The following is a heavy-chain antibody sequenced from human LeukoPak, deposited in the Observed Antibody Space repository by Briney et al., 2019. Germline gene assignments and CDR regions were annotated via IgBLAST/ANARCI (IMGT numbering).Heavy chain of an antibody. V-gene: IGHV3-48*03. J-gene: IGHJ4*02. D-gene: IGHD6-19*01. Sequence: QPGESLRLSCAASGFTFSSYEMNWVRQAPGKGLEWVSYISSSGSTIYYADSVKGRFTIPRDNAKNSLYLQMNSLRAEDTAVYYCARDRLSRQWLTPDYFDYWGQGTLVTVSS. CDR2: ISSSGSTI. CDR3: ARDRLSRQWLTPDYFDY. CDR1: GFTFSSYE.